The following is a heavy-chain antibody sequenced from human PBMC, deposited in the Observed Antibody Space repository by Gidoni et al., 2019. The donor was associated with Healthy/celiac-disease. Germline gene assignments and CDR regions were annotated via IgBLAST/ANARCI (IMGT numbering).Heavy chain of an antibody. J-gene: IGHJ4*02. D-gene: IGHD6-19*01. CDR3: ARDRRGSGWYEY. Sequence: EVQLLVSGVGLVQPGGSLRLSCAASGFRFGSYAMSWVRQGPGKGLEWVSDISGSGNKTYYADSVRGRFTISRDNSENTVYLQMNSLRVDDTAMYFCARDRRGSGWYEYWGQGTLVTVSS. CDR2: ISGSGNKT. V-gene: IGHV3-23*01. CDR1: GFRFGSYA.